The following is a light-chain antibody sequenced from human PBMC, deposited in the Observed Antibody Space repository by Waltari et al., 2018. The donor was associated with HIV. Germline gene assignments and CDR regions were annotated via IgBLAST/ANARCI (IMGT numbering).Light chain of an antibody. CDR3: QQYYDTPPT. J-gene: IGKJ1*01. CDR1: QSVLSRSNKKNF. V-gene: IGKV4-1*01. CDR2: WAS. Sequence: DIVMTQSPDSLAVSLGARATIHCKSSQSVLSRSNKKNFLAWYQQKPGQSPKLLIFWASTRESGVPDRFSGSGSGTDFTLTISSLEAEDVAVYYCQQYYDTPPTFGQGTKVEIK.